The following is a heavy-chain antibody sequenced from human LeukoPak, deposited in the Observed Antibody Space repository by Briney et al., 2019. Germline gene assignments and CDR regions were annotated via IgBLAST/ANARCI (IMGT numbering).Heavy chain of an antibody. V-gene: IGHV1-3*01. Sequence: ASVKVSCKASRYTFTSYAMHWVRQAPGQRLEWMGYINAGNGNTKYSQKFQGRVVITRDTSASTAYMELSSLRSEDTAVYYCAREGHDSISWYWDYWGQGTLVTVSS. D-gene: IGHD6-13*01. CDR2: INAGNGNT. J-gene: IGHJ4*02. CDR1: RYTFTSYA. CDR3: AREGHDSISWYWDY.